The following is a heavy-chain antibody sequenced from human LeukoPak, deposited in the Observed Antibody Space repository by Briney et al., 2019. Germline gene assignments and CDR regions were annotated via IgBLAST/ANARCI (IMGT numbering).Heavy chain of an antibody. V-gene: IGHV3-66*01. D-gene: IGHD1-26*01. Sequence: PGGSLRLSCGGPGFTVSSNYMSWVRQAPGKGLEWVSVIYSGATTYYADSVKGRFTISRDNSKNTLYLQMNSLRAEDTAVYYCARGIVGATPAFDIWGQGTMVTVSS. CDR1: GFTVSSNY. CDR2: IYSGATT. J-gene: IGHJ3*02. CDR3: ARGIVGATPAFDI.